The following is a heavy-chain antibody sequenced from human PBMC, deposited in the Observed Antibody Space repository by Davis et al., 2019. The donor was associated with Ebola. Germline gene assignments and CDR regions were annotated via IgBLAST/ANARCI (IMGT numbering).Heavy chain of an antibody. Sequence: GESLKISCAASGFTFSKYDMSWVRQAPGKGLEWVSSISSSSSYIYYADSVKGRFTISRDNAKNSLYLQMNSLRAEDTAVYYCARDGDSSSSRDYWGQGTLVTVSS. J-gene: IGHJ4*02. V-gene: IGHV3-21*01. CDR3: ARDGDSSSSRDY. CDR2: ISSSSSYI. D-gene: IGHD6-6*01. CDR1: GFTFSKYD.